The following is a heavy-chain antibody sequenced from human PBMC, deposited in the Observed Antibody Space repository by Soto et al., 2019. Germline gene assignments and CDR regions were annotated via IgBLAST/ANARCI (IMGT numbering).Heavy chain of an antibody. CDR3: ARVPTYSSSSGHNAFDI. CDR1: GGSISSSNW. Sequence: SETLSLTCAVSGGSISSSNWWSWVRQPPGKGLEWIGEIYHSGSTNYNPSLKSRVTISVDKSKNQFSLKLSSVTAADTAVYYCARVPTYSSSSGHNAFDIWGQGTMVTVSS. J-gene: IGHJ3*02. D-gene: IGHD6-6*01. V-gene: IGHV4-4*02. CDR2: IYHSGST.